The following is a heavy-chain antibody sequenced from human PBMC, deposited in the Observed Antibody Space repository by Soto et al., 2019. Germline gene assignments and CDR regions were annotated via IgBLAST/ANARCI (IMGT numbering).Heavy chain of an antibody. D-gene: IGHD6-19*01. V-gene: IGHV1-3*01. Sequence: ASVKVSCKASGYMFTKSAMHWVRQAPGQRLEWMGWISGDSGNTKYSPKLQDRVTITRDTSASTAYMELSSLRSEDTALYYCARDGVAAGNINFDYWGQGTLVTAPQ. J-gene: IGHJ4*01. CDR3: ARDGVAAGNINFDY. CDR1: GYMFTKSA. CDR2: ISGDSGNT.